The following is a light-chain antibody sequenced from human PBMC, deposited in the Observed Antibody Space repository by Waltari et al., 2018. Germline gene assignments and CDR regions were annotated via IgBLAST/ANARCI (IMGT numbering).Light chain of an antibody. CDR3: QQRVNWPLT. V-gene: IGKV3-11*01. CDR1: QNVNTF. Sequence: EIMLTQSPATLSFSPGDSASLSCRASQNVNTFFAWYQQKPGQAPRLLIFDVYKRATGVPARFSGSGSGTDFTLTISNLEAEDSAVYYCQQRVNWPLTFGGGTRLEIK. CDR2: DVY. J-gene: IGKJ4*01.